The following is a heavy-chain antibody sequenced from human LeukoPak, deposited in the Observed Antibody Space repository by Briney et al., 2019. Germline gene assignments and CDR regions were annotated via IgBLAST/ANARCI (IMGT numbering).Heavy chain of an antibody. J-gene: IGHJ6*03. CDR3: ARDPGSSWYPYYYYMDV. Sequence: SETLSLTCTVSGGSISSYYWSWIRQPPGKGLEWIGYIYYSGSTNYNPSLKSRVTISVDTSKSQFSLKLSSVTAADTAVYYCARDPGSSWYPYYYYMDVWGKGTTVTVSS. V-gene: IGHV4-59*01. CDR2: IYYSGST. D-gene: IGHD6-13*01. CDR1: GGSISSYY.